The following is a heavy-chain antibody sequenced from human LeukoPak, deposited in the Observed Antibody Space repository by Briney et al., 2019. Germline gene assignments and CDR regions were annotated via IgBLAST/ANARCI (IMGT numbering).Heavy chain of an antibody. V-gene: IGHV1-69*13. CDR2: IIPIFGTA. D-gene: IGHD3-10*01. CDR3: AIDSSMVRGVIITKVDY. J-gene: IGHJ4*02. Sequence: SVKVSCKASGYTFTSYYMHWVRQAPGQGLEWMGGIIPIFGTANYAQKFQGRVTITADESTSTAYMELSSLRSEDTAVYYCAIDSSMVRGVIITKVDYWGQGTLVTVSS. CDR1: GYTFTSYY.